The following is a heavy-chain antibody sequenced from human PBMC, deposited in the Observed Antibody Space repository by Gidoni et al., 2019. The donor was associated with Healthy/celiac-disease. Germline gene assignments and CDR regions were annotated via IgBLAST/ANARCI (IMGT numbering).Heavy chain of an antibody. Sequence: EVQLVESGGGLVKPGRSLRLSCTASGFTFGDYAMSWFRQAPGKGLEWVGFIRSKAYGGTTEYAASVKGRFTISRDDSKSIAYLQMNSLKTEDTAVYYCTRGISGTGWPYYDFWSGSRGTKGYYYYGMDVWGQGTTVTVSS. CDR3: TRGISGTGWPYYDFWSGSRGTKGYYYYGMDV. J-gene: IGHJ6*02. CDR2: IRSKAYGGTT. V-gene: IGHV3-49*05. CDR1: GFTFGDYA. D-gene: IGHD3-3*01.